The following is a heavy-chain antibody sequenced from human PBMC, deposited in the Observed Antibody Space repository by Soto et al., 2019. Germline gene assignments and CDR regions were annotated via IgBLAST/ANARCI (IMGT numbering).Heavy chain of an antibody. CDR1: GYTFTSYA. CDR2: INAGNGNT. J-gene: IGHJ3*02. Sequence: ASVKVSCKASGYTFTSYAMHWVRQAPGQRLEWMGWINAGNGNTKYSQKFQGRVTITRDTSASTAYMELSSLRSEDTAVYYCARGAATKIVVVMYDALEISGQGTMVTVSS. D-gene: IGHD3-22*01. V-gene: IGHV1-3*01. CDR3: ARGAATKIVVVMYDALEI.